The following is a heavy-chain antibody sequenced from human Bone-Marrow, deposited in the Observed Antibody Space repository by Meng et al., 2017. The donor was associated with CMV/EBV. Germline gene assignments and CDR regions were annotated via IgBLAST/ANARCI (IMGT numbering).Heavy chain of an antibody. CDR3: ARDNRLNCGGDCRIFDY. J-gene: IGHJ4*02. Sequence: SETLSLTCAVYGGSFSGYYWSWIRQPPGKGLEWIGEINHSGSTNYNPSLKSRVTISVDTSKNQFSLKLSSVTAADTAVYYCARDNRLNCGGDCRIFDYWGQGTLVTVSS. CDR1: GGSFSGYY. D-gene: IGHD2-21*01. V-gene: IGHV4-34*01. CDR2: INHSGST.